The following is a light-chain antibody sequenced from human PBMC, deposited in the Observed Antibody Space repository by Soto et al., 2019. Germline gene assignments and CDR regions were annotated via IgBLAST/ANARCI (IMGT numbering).Light chain of an antibody. CDR1: QSVSSDY. V-gene: IGKV3-20*01. CDR2: CAS. CDR3: QQHGTSPIT. J-gene: IGKJ5*01. Sequence: EIVLTQSPGTLSVSPGDRATLSCRASQSVSSDYVAWYQQKPGQTPRLLVYCASNRATGIPDRFSGSGSGTDFTLTISRLEPDDFAVYYCQQHGTSPITFGQGTRLEIK.